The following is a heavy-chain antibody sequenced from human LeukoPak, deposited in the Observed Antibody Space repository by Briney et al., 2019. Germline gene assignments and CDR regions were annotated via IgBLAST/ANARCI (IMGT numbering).Heavy chain of an antibody. D-gene: IGHD1-14*01. CDR3: ASAPWEPGAFDI. V-gene: IGHV1-2*02. CDR1: GYTFTSYD. Sequence: ASVKVSCKASGYTFTSYDINWVRQATGQGLEWMGWINPNSGGTNYAQKFQGRVTMTRDTSISTAYMELSRLRSDDTAVYYCASAPWEPGAFDIWGQGTMVTVSS. CDR2: INPNSGGT. J-gene: IGHJ3*02.